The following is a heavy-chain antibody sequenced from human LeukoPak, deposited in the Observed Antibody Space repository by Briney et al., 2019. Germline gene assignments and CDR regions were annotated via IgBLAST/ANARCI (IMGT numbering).Heavy chain of an antibody. J-gene: IGHJ4*02. Sequence: SETLSLTCTVSGGSISSGDYYWSWIRQPAGKGLEWIGRIYTSGSTNYNPSLKSRVTISVDTSKNQFSLKLSSVTAADTAVYYCARDSAAENLLDYWGQGTLVTVSS. CDR1: GGSISSGDYY. V-gene: IGHV4-61*02. CDR2: IYTSGST. D-gene: IGHD1-26*01. CDR3: ARDSAAENLLDY.